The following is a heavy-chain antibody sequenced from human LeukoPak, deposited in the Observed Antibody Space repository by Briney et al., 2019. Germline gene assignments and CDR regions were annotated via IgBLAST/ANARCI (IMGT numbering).Heavy chain of an antibody. J-gene: IGHJ4*02. CDR3: ARDALGSWLADIVVVPAAQWGTFDY. Sequence: GASVKVSCKASGYTFTSYYMHWVRQAPGQGLEWMGIVNPSGGSTSYAQKFQGRVTMTRDMSTSTVYMELSSLRSEDTAVYYCARDALGSWLADIVVVPAAQWGTFDYWGQGTLVTVSS. CDR2: VNPSGGST. V-gene: IGHV1-46*01. D-gene: IGHD2-2*01. CDR1: GYTFTSYY.